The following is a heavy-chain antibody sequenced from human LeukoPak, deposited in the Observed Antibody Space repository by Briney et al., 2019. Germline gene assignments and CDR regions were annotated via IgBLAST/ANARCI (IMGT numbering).Heavy chain of an antibody. V-gene: IGHV4-4*02. Sequence: PSETLSLTCAVPGAFISSRDWWTWLRQPPGKGLEWIGDIDHSGSTKYNPSLKGRVTLSLDKSKNQHFSLKLHSVTAADTAVYYCARMYRGYLGSLLFDPWGQGTLVTVSP. CDR3: ARMYRGYLGSLLFDP. CDR1: GAFISSRDW. D-gene: IGHD3-9*01. J-gene: IGHJ5*02. CDR2: IDHSGST.